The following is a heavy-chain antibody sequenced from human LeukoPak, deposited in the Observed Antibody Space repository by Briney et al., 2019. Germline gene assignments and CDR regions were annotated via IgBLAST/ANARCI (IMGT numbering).Heavy chain of an antibody. CDR2: ISSSGTTI. D-gene: IGHD3-3*01. CDR1: AFTFSDYY. CDR3: ARGVLRGIYYGFFDY. Sequence: PGGSLRLSCAASAFTFSDYYMTWIRQAPGKGLEWVSYISSSGTTIYYADSVKGRFTISRDNAKSSLYLQMNSLRAEDTAVYYCARGVLRGIYYGFFDYWGQGTLVTVSS. J-gene: IGHJ4*02. V-gene: IGHV3-11*01.